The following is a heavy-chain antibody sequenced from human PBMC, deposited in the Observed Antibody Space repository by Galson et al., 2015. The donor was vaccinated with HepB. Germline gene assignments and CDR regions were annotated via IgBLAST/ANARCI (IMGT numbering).Heavy chain of an antibody. D-gene: IGHD3-16*01. V-gene: IGHV1-69*04. J-gene: IGHJ3*02. CDR1: GGTFSSYT. CDR3: ARDSDTYYDYADGAFDI. Sequence: SVKVSCKASGGTFSSYTISWVRQAPGQGLEWMGRIIPILGIANYAQKFQGRVTITADKSTSTAYMELSSLRSEDTAVYYCARDSDTYYDYADGAFDIWGQGTMVTVSS. CDR2: IIPILGIA.